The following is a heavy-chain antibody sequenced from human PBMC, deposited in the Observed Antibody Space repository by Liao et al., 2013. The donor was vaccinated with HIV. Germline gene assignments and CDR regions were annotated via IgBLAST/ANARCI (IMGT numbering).Heavy chain of an antibody. CDR3: ARVGMTTITGYYYYIDV. D-gene: IGHD5-24*01. J-gene: IGHJ6*03. V-gene: IGHV4-39*02. Sequence: QLQESGPGLVKPSETLSLACTVSGGSISGKTYYWGWIRQPPGKGLDWIGSIYHSGTTYYNPSLRSRVTISIDTSNNHFSLRLNSMSAADTAVYYCARVGMTTITGYYYYIDVWGKGTTVTVSS. CDR2: IYHSGTT. CDR1: GGSISGKTYY.